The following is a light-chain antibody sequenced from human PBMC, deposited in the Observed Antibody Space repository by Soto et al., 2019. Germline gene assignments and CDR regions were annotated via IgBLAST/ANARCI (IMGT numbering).Light chain of an antibody. Sequence: EIVMTQSPATLSVSPGERATLSCRASQSVGSDLAWYQQKPGQAPRLVIYDIFTRATGVPTRISGSGSGTEFTLNIRSLKYEDFAVFFCQQYGTSEIIVGQGKRREIK. CDR3: QQYGTSEII. V-gene: IGKV3D-15*01. CDR1: QSVGSD. J-gene: IGKJ5*01. CDR2: DIF.